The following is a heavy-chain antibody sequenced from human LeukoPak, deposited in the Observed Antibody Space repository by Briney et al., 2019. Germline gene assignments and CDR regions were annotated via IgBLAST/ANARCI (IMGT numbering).Heavy chain of an antibody. CDR1: GFNLASYM. CDR3: TRVAQSGPTGWFDR. V-gene: IGHV3-21*01. CDR2: ISSTGSYI. D-gene: IGHD1-1*01. Sequence: GGSLRLSCAASGFNLASYMLNWVRQAPGKGLEWVSSISSTGSYIHYADSVKGRFTISRDNPGNVFYLQMDSLRAEDTAVYYCTRVAQSGPTGWFDRWGQGTLVTVSS. J-gene: IGHJ5*02.